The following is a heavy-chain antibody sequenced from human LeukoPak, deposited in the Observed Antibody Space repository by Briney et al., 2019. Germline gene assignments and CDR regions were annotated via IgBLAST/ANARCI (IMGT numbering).Heavy chain of an antibody. CDR3: ARDQGGYSSSPGEFDY. D-gene: IGHD6-6*01. CDR1: GDSVSSNSSA. J-gene: IGHJ4*02. V-gene: IGHV6-1*01. CDR2: TYYRTKWYN. Sequence: PSQTLSLTCAISGDSVSSNSSAWNWIRQSPSRGLEWLGRTYYRTKWYNDYAVSVKSRITINPDTSKNQFSLQLNSVTPEDTAVYYCARDQGGYSSSPGEFDYWGQGTLVTVSS.